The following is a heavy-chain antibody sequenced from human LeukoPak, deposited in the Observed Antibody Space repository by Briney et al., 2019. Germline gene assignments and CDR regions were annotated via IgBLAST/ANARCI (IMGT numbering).Heavy chain of an antibody. J-gene: IGHJ4*02. CDR2: IYSGGST. Sequence: GGSLRLSCAASGFTVSSNYMGWVRQAPGKGLEWVSVIYSGGSTYYADSVKGRFTISRDNSKNTLYLQMNSLRAEDTAVYYCARVVRGVAYYWGQGTLVTVSS. CDR3: ARVVRGVAYY. V-gene: IGHV3-53*01. D-gene: IGHD3-10*02. CDR1: GFTVSSNY.